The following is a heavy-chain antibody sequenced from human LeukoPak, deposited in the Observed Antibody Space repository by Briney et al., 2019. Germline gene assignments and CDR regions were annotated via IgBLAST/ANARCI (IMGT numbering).Heavy chain of an antibody. D-gene: IGHD4-17*01. Sequence: GGSLRLSCAASGFTFSSYSMNWVRQAPGKGLEWVSSISSSSSYIYYTDSVKGRFTISRVNAKNSLYLQMNSLRAEDTAVYYCARGGDYGDYIDYWGQGTLVTVSS. J-gene: IGHJ4*02. CDR3: ARGGDYGDYIDY. V-gene: IGHV3-21*01. CDR2: ISSSSSYI. CDR1: GFTFSSYS.